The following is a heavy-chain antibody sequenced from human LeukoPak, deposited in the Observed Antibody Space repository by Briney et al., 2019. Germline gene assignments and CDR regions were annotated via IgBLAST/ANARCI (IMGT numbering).Heavy chain of an antibody. J-gene: IGHJ4*02. Sequence: GGSLRLSCAASGFTFSSYGMHWVRQAPGKGLEWVAVISYDGSNKYYADSVKGRFTISRGNSKNTLYLQMNSLRAEDTAVYYCAKDSGSSEYYFDYWGQGTLVTVSS. CDR3: AKDSGSSEYYFDY. CDR2: ISYDGSNK. D-gene: IGHD1-26*01. V-gene: IGHV3-30*18. CDR1: GFTFSSYG.